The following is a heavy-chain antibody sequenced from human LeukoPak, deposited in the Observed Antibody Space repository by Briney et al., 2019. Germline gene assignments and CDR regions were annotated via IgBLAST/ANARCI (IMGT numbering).Heavy chain of an antibody. D-gene: IGHD2-21*02. CDR3: ARGSGDWTYYFDY. CDR2: TYHGGTT. Sequence: PSETLSLTCTVSGYSISSGYLWGWIRQPPGKGLGWIGSTYHGGTTYSNPSLKSRVIISEDTSKSQFSLKLSSVTATDTAVYYCARGSGDWTYYFDYWGQGTLVTVSS. CDR1: GYSISSGYL. V-gene: IGHV4-38-2*02. J-gene: IGHJ4*02.